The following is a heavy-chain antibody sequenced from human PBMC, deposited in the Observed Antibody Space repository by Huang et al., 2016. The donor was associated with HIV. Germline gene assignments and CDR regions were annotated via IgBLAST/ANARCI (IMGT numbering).Heavy chain of an antibody. D-gene: IGHD1-7*01. Sequence: VESGGRLVQPGGSIRLSCVGSTFTFGAYWMSWVRQCPGKGVEWVANIKQDESEKYYVESVKGRFNISRDNAKKVLFLEMNNVRVEDTATYYCATKTAAMDIWGQGTTVTVS. CDR3: ATKTAAMDI. CDR1: TFTFGAYW. J-gene: IGHJ6*02. V-gene: IGHV3-7*01. CDR2: IKQDESEK.